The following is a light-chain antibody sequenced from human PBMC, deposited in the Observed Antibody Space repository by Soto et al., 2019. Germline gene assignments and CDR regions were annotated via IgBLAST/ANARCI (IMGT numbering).Light chain of an antibody. J-gene: IGLJ1*01. Sequence: QSALTQPASVSGSPGQSITISCTGTSSDVGGYNYVSWYQQHPGKAPKLMIYAVSNRPSGVSTRFSGSKSGNTASLTISGLQAEDEAAYHCSSYTTSSSLLYVFGTGTNVTVL. CDR1: SSDVGGYNY. CDR3: SSYTTSSSLLYV. V-gene: IGLV2-14*01. CDR2: AVS.